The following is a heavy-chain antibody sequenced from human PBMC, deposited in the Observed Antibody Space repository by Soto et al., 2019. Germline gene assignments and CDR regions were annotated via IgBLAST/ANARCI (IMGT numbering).Heavy chain of an antibody. D-gene: IGHD6-13*01. J-gene: IGHJ5*02. V-gene: IGHV4-31*03. CDR2: IFHSGST. Sequence: QVQLQESGPGLVKPSQTLSLTCSVSGGSITSGGFYWSWVRQHPEQGLEWIAYIFHSGSTDYNPSLKSRIIISADTSKNQFSLKLTSVTAADTAVYYCVRGGIAGNWFDPWGQGTLVTVSS. CDR1: GGSITSGGFY. CDR3: VRGGIAGNWFDP.